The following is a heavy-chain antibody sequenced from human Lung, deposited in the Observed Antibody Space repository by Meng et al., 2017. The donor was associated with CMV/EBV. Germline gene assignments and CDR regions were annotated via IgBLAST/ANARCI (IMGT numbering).Heavy chain of an antibody. CDR2: IKNKTDGGTT. Sequence: EVESGGAGGRLVKPGGSLSAACGVAGFTFRIAWVRWARRAPVEWVEWTGRIKNKTDGGTTDYAAPVKGRVTISRDDSQNTLYLQMNSLKTEDTAVYYCIRNDYSNYWGQGTLVTVSS. CDR1: GFTFRIAW. D-gene: IGHD4-11*01. V-gene: IGHV3-15*01. J-gene: IGHJ4*02. CDR3: IRNDYSNY.